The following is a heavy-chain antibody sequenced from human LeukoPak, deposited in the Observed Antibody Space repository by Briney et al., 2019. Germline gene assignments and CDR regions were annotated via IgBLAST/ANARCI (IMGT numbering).Heavy chain of an antibody. CDR1: GYTFTSYG. V-gene: IGHV1-18*01. CDR3: ARGADTGSYGSLVYFDY. D-gene: IGHD3-16*01. Sequence: ASVKVSCKASGYTFTSYGISWVRQAPGQGLEWMGLISAYSGNTNFAQKLQGRVTMTTDTSTSTAYMELRSLRSDDTDVYFCARGADTGSYGSLVYFDYWGQGTLVTVSS. J-gene: IGHJ4*02. CDR2: ISAYSGNT.